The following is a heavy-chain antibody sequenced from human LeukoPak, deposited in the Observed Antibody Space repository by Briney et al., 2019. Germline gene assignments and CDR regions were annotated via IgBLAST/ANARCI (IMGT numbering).Heavy chain of an antibody. CDR2: ISGYNGNT. CDR3: ARRYCSSTSCHYFDY. J-gene: IGHJ4*02. V-gene: IGHV1-18*01. Sequence: ASVKVSCKASGYTFTSYGISWVRQAPGQGLEWMGWISGYNGNTNYAQKLQGRVTTTTDTSTSTAYMELRSLRSDDTAVYYCARRYCSSTSCHYFDYWGQGTLVTVSS. CDR1: GYTFTSYG. D-gene: IGHD2-2*01.